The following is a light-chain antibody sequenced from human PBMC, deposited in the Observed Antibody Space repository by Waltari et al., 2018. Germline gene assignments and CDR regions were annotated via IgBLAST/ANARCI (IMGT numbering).Light chain of an antibody. CDR1: QIINSN. CDR3: HQYNNWPFT. V-gene: IGKV3-15*01. Sequence: EVVMTQSPATLSVSPGAGATLSCRAGQIINSNLAWYQQKPGQAPRLLIYGASTRATGVPARFSGSGSGTEFTLTVSSMRSEDFAVYYCHQYNNWPFTFGPGTKVDIK. J-gene: IGKJ3*01. CDR2: GAS.